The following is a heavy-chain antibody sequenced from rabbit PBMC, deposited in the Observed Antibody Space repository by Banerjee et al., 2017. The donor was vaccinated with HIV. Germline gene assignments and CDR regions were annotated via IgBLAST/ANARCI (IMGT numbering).Heavy chain of an antibody. J-gene: IGHJ4*01. CDR3: ARDGGSSVYTQYYFNL. CDR1: GFDLSSYYD. V-gene: IGHV1S45*01. CDR2: IYTGSGTT. D-gene: IGHD8-1*01. Sequence: QEQLEESGGGLVKPEGSLTLTCKASGFDLSSYYDMCWVRQAPGKGLEWIACIYTGSGTTVYASWAKGRFTISKTSSTTVTLQMTSLTAADTATYFCARDGGSSVYTQYYFNLWGPGTLVTV.